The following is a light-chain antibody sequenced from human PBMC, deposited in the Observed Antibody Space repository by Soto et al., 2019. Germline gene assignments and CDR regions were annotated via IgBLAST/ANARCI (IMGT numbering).Light chain of an antibody. V-gene: IGKV1-33*01. Sequence: DIQMTQSPSSLSASVGDRVTITCQASQDISNYLNWYQRKPGKAPKLLIYDASNLETGVPSRFIGSGSGTDFTFTISSLHPEDIATYFCQQYDISSTFGPGTEVDIK. J-gene: IGKJ3*01. CDR3: QQYDISST. CDR1: QDISNY. CDR2: DAS.